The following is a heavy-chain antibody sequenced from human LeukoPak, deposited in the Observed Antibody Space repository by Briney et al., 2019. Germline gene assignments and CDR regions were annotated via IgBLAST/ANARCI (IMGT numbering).Heavy chain of an antibody. Sequence: GGSLRLSCAASGFTFSSYAMSWVRQAPGKGLEWVSGISGSGGSTYYAASVKGRFTISRDNSKNTLYLQMNSLRAEDTAVYYCAKQYYYDSSGYYYDYFDYWGQGTLVTVSS. J-gene: IGHJ4*02. D-gene: IGHD3-22*01. CDR2: ISGSGGST. V-gene: IGHV3-23*01. CDR1: GFTFSSYA. CDR3: AKQYYYDSSGYYYDYFDY.